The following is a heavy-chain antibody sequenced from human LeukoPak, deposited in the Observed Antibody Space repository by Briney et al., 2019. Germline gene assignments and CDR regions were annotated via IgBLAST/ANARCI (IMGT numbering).Heavy chain of an antibody. D-gene: IGHD3-16*01. CDR1: GFTFSSYW. CDR3: ARGDLYDYHFGMDG. V-gene: IGHV3-7*01. J-gene: IGHJ6*02. CDR2: IKQDGSEK. Sequence: HPGGSLRLSCAASGFTFSSYWMSWVRQAPGKGLEWVANIKQDGSEKYYVDSVKGRFTISRDNAKNSLYLQMNRLRAEETGGYFCARGDLYDYHFGMDGWGQGTTVTVSS.